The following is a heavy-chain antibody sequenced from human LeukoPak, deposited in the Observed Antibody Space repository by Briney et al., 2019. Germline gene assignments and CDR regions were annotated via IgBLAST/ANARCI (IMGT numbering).Heavy chain of an antibody. CDR3: AREGSDAFDI. J-gene: IGHJ3*02. CDR1: GGSICSYY. Sequence: SETLSLTCTVSGGSICSYYWSWIRQPPGKGLEWIGYIYYSGSTNYNPSLKSRVTISVDTSKNQFSLKLSSVTAADTAVYYCAREGSDAFDIWGQGTMVTVPS. V-gene: IGHV4-59*01. CDR2: IYYSGST.